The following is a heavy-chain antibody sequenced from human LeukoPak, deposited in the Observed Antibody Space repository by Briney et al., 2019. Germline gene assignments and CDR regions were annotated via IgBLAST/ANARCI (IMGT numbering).Heavy chain of an antibody. CDR2: IYTSGST. D-gene: IGHD3-10*01. Sequence: SETLSLTCTVSGGSISSGSYYWSWIRQPAGKGLEWIGRIYTSGSTNYNPSLKSRVTISVDTSKNQFSLKLSSVTAADTAVYYCARYYGSGSLAFDYWGQGTLVTVSS. J-gene: IGHJ4*02. CDR3: ARYYGSGSLAFDY. V-gene: IGHV4-61*02. CDR1: GGSISSGSYY.